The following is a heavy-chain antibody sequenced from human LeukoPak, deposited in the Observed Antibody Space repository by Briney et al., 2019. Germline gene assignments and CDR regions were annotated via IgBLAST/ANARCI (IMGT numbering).Heavy chain of an antibody. CDR1: GGSISNYY. D-gene: IGHD1-1*01. CDR3: ANWTEDYYYYGMDV. V-gene: IGHV4-59*08. Sequence: PSETLSLTCTVSGGSISNYYWNWIRQPPGKGLEWVGHISYSGGTKYNPSLQSRVTISIDTSKNQFSLNLSSVTAADTAVYYCANWTEDYYYYGMDVWGQGTTVTVSS. CDR2: ISYSGGT. J-gene: IGHJ6*02.